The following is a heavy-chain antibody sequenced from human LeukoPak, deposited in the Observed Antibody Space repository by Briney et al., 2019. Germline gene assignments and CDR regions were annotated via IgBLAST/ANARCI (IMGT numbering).Heavy chain of an antibody. CDR3: AKHSSSWYRDFGY. CDR1: GFTFSSYS. J-gene: IGHJ4*02. D-gene: IGHD6-13*01. Sequence: GGSLRLSCAACGFTFSSYSMNLVRQAPGKGLEWVSSISSSSSYIYYADSVKGRFTISRDNAKNSLYLQMNSLRAEDTAVYYCAKHSSSWYRDFGYWGQGTLVTVSS. V-gene: IGHV3-21*04. CDR2: ISSSSSYI.